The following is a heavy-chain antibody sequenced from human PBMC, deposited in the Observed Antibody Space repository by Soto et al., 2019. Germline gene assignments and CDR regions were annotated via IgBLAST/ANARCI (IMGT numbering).Heavy chain of an antibody. CDR2: ISPEGFNT. CDR1: DFTFDCHV. V-gene: IGHV3-23*01. CDR3: VSWVSAHFDY. J-gene: IGHJ4*02. Sequence: GGSLRLSCAASDFTFDCHVMILVRQAPGKGPEWVSTISPEGFNTHYADSVRGRFTISRDNSRNTVDLHMSGLRAEDTAIYYCVSWVSAHFDYWGQGTPVTVSS. D-gene: IGHD2-8*01.